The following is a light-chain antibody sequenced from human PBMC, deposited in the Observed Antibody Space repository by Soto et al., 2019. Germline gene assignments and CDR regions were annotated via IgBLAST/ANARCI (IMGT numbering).Light chain of an antibody. Sequence: DIQMTQSPSSLSASVGDRVTITCRASRSMSNYLNWYQQKPGKAPKLLIYATSKLQSGVPPRFSGSGSGIDFTLIISSLQPEDFATYYCQQSYDTPHTFGQGTKLEIK. CDR1: RSMSNY. CDR3: QQSYDTPHT. V-gene: IGKV1-39*01. J-gene: IGKJ2*01. CDR2: ATS.